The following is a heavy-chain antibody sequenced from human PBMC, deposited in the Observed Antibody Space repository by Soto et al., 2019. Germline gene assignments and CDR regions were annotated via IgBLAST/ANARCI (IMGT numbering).Heavy chain of an antibody. CDR2: IYYSVST. CDR3: ARHERSSSSWELDY. V-gene: IGHV4-39*01. CDR1: GGSISSSSYY. J-gene: IGHJ4*02. D-gene: IGHD6-6*01. Sequence: LSETLSLTCTVSGGSISSSSYYWVWIRQPPGKGLEWIGSIYYSVSTYYNPSLKSRVTISVDTSKNQFSLKLSSVTAADTAVYYCARHERSSSSWELDYWGQGTLVTVSS.